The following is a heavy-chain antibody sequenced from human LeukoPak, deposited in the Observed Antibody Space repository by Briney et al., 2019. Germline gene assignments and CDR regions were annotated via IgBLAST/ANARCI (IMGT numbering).Heavy chain of an antibody. V-gene: IGHV3-23*01. J-gene: IGHJ4*02. D-gene: IGHD2-21*01. CDR1: GFTFSTYA. CDR2: ISGSGDNT. CDR3: ANRVIGHCFDY. Sequence: PGGSLRLSCAASGFTFSTYAMSWVRQAPGKGLEWVSAISGSGDNTYYADSVKGRFTISRDNAKNSLYLQMNSLRAEDTALYYCANRVIGHCFDYWGQGTLVTVSS.